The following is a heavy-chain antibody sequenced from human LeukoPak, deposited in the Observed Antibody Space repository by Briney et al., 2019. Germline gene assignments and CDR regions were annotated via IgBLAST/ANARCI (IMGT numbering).Heavy chain of an antibody. V-gene: IGHV1-8*01. CDR1: GYTFTSYD. CDR3: ANYSGSYGGYYLDY. CDR2: MNPNSGNT. D-gene: IGHD1-26*01. Sequence: ASVKVSCKASGYTFTSYDINWVRQATGQGLEWMGWMNPNSGNTGYAQKFQGRVTMTRNTSISTAYMELSSLRSEDTAVYYCANYSGSYGGYYLDYWGQGTLVTVSS. J-gene: IGHJ4*02.